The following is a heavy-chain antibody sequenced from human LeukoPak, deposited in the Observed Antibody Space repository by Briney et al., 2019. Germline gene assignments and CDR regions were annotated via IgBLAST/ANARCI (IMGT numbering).Heavy chain of an antibody. CDR2: MNPNSGNT. CDR3: ARGHDILTGYYYDPFDY. D-gene: IGHD3-9*01. V-gene: IGHV1-8*01. J-gene: IGHJ4*02. CDR1: GYTFTSYD. Sequence: GASVKVSCKASGYTFTSYDINWVRQATGQGLEWMGWMNPNSGNTGYAQKFQGRATMTRNTSISTAYMELSSLRSEDTAVYYCARGHDILTGYYYDPFDYWGQGTLVTVSS.